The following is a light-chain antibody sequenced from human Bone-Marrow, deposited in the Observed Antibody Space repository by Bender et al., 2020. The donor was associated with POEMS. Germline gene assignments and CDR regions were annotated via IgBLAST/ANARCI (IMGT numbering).Light chain of an antibody. V-gene: IGLV1-40*01. CDR3: QSYDNSLGGWV. J-gene: IGLJ3*02. CDR2: GYN. Sequence: QSVLTPPPSVSGAPGQRVTISCTGSSSNTGSGYDINWYQHLLGTAPKLLIYGYNNRPSGVPDRFSGSKSGTSASLAITGLQAEDEGDYYCQSYDNSLGGWVFGGGTKLTVL. CDR1: SSNTGSGYD.